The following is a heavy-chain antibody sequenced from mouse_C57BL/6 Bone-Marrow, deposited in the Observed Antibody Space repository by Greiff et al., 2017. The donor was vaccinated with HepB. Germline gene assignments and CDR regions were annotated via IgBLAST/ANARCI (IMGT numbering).Heavy chain of an antibody. CDR1: GFTFSSYG. CDR3: AKQMSPTIGYAMDY. Sequence: DVMLVESGGDLVKPGGSLKLSCAASGFTFSSYGMSWVRQTPDKRLEWVATISSGGSYTYYPDSVKGRFTISRDNAKNTLYLQMSSLKSEDTAMYYWAKQMSPTIGYAMDYWGQGTSVTVSS. V-gene: IGHV5-6*02. J-gene: IGHJ4*01. CDR2: ISSGGSYT. D-gene: IGHD2-10*01.